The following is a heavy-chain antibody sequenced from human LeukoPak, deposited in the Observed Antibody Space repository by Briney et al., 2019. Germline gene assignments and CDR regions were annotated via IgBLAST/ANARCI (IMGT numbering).Heavy chain of an antibody. Sequence: SETLSLTCAVSGGSISSGGYYWSWIRQHPGKGLEWIGYIYYSGSTYYNPSLKSRVSISVDTSKNQFSLKLSSVTAADTAVYYCARDRRDYDILTGYPNWFDPWGQGTLVTVSS. V-gene: IGHV4-31*11. CDR3: ARDRRDYDILTGYPNWFDP. D-gene: IGHD3-9*01. CDR2: IYYSGST. J-gene: IGHJ5*02. CDR1: GGSISSGGYY.